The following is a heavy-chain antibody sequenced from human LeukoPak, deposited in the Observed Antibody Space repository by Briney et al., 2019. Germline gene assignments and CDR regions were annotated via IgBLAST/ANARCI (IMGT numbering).Heavy chain of an antibody. CDR3: ARGEHNYYGSGSYDY. CDR1: GGSISSGDYY. D-gene: IGHD3-10*01. Sequence: SETLSLTCTVSGGSISSGDYYWSWIRQPPGKGLEWIGYIYYSGSTYYNPSLQGRVTISVDTSKNQFSLKLNSVTAADTAVYYCARGEHNYYGSGSYDYWGQGTLVTVSS. V-gene: IGHV4-30-4*01. J-gene: IGHJ4*02. CDR2: IYYSGST.